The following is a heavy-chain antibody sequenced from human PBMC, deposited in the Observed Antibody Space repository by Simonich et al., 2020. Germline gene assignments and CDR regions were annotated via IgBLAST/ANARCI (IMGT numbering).Heavy chain of an antibody. V-gene: IGHV1-2*06. CDR2: SNPKRGGT. D-gene: IGHD6-19*01. Sequence: QVQLVQSGAEVKKPGASVKVSCKASGYTFTGHYMHWGRKAPGQGLGGMGRSNPKRGGTNVAKKFQGKFTMTRDTSSTTAYMGLSRLRSDDTAVDYCARELKGVPVGWGSQIDIWGQGTMVTVSS. CDR1: GYTFTGHY. CDR3: ARELKGVPVGWGSQIDI. J-gene: IGHJ3*02.